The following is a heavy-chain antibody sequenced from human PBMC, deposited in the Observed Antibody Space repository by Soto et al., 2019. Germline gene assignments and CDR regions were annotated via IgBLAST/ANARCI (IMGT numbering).Heavy chain of an antibody. D-gene: IGHD1-26*01. V-gene: IGHV3-23*01. CDR3: ASRASGSYYHY. CDR1: GFTFSSYA. J-gene: IGHJ4*02. CDR2: ISGSGDST. Sequence: EVQLLESGGGLVQPGGSLRLSCAASGFTFSSYAMRWVRQAPVKGLEWVSGISGSGDSTYYADSVKGRFTISRDNSKNALYLQMNSLRAEDMSFYYWASRASGSYYHYWGQGTLVTVSS.